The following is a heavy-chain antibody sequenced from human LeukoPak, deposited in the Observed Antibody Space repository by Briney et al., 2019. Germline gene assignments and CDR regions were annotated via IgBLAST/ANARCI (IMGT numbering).Heavy chain of an antibody. Sequence: GGSLRLSCVVSGFTFSAIGMHWVRQAPGKGLEWVAYIYYDGRNKYYADSVKGRFTISRDNSKNSLYLQMNSLRAEDTAVYYCANDRDYYDSSGYLFDYWGQGTLVTVSS. CDR1: GFTFSAIG. J-gene: IGHJ4*02. CDR2: IYYDGRNK. D-gene: IGHD3-22*01. CDR3: ANDRDYYDSSGYLFDY. V-gene: IGHV3-33*03.